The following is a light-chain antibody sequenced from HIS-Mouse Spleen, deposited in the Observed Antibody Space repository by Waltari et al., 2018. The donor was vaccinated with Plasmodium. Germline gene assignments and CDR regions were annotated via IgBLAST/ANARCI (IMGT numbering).Light chain of an antibody. CDR1: SSDVGGYNY. CDR3: SSYAGSNNVV. J-gene: IGLJ2*01. V-gene: IGLV2-8*01. CDR2: DVS. Sequence: QSALTQPPSASGSPGQSVTISCTGTSSDVGGYNYVSWYQQQPGKAPKLMIYDVSKRPAGCPDGCSGSKAGNTASLTVAGLQAEDEADYYCSSYAGSNNVVFGGGTKLTVL.